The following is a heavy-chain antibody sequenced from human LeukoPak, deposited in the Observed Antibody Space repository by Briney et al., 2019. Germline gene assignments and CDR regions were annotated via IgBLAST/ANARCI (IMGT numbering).Heavy chain of an antibody. Sequence: PGGSLRLSCAASGFIFSRHWMHWVRQAPGKGLVWVARIANDGGDPIYADSVRGRFTVSRDNSKRTLYLQMNSLRAEDTAVYYCAELWFGALFDYWGQGTLVTVSS. CDR2: IANDGGDP. V-gene: IGHV3-74*01. CDR1: GFIFSRHW. D-gene: IGHD3-10*01. CDR3: AELWFGALFDY. J-gene: IGHJ4*02.